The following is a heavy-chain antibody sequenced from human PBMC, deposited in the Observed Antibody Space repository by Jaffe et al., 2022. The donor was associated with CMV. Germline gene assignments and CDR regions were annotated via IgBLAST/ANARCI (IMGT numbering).Heavy chain of an antibody. V-gene: IGHV3-64D*06. D-gene: IGHD5-12*01. Sequence: EVQLVESGGGLVQPGGSLRLSCSASGFTFSSYAMHWVRQAPGKGLEYVSAISSNGGSTYYADSVKGRFTISRDNSKNTLYLQMSSLRAEDTAVYYCVKELDIVATMANAFDIWGQGTMVTVSS. CDR3: VKELDIVATMANAFDI. J-gene: IGHJ3*02. CDR2: ISSNGGST. CDR1: GFTFSSYA.